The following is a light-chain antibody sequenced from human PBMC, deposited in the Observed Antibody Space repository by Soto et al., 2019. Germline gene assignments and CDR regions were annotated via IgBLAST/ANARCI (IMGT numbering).Light chain of an antibody. V-gene: IGKV3-15*01. CDR1: QSVSSN. J-gene: IGKJ5*01. CDR2: GAS. CDR3: QQYNNWPPIT. Sequence: EIVITQSPSTLSVSPKERATLSCRASQSVSSNLAWYQQKPGQAPRLLIYGASTRATGIPARFSGSGSGTEFTLTISSLQSEDFAVYYCQQYNNWPPITFGQGTRLEIK.